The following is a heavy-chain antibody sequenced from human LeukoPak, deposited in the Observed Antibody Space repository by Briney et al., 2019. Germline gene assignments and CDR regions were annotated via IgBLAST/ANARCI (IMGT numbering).Heavy chain of an antibody. V-gene: IGHV1-2*02. D-gene: IGHD2-2*01. J-gene: IGHJ4*02. Sequence: GASVKVSCKVSGYTFTGYYMHWVRQAPGQGLEWMGWINPNSGGTNYAQKFQGRVTMTRDTSISTAYMELSRLRSDDTAVYYCARAFYCSSTSCYKGPFDYWGQGTLVTVSS. CDR2: INPNSGGT. CDR3: ARAFYCSSTSCYKGPFDY. CDR1: GYTFTGYY.